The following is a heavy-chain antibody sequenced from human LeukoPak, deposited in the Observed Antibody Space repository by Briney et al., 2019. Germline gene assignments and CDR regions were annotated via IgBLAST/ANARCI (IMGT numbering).Heavy chain of an antibody. CDR1: GFTFSSYA. D-gene: IGHD3-22*01. CDR3: ARGPDSYYDSSGPLY. Sequence: GGSLRLSCAASGFTFSSYAMHWVRQAPGKGLEYVSAISSDGGSTYYANSVKDRFTISRDNSKNTLYLQMGSLRAEDMAVYYCARGPDSYYDSSGPLYWGQGTLVTVSS. J-gene: IGHJ4*02. CDR2: ISSDGGST. V-gene: IGHV3-64*01.